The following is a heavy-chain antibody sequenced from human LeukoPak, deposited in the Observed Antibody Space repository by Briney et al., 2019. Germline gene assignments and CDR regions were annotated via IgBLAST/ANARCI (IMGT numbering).Heavy chain of an antibody. CDR1: GFTFSSSW. Sequence: GGTLRLSCAASGFTFSSSWMHWVRQAPGKGLVWVSRISPDETTTTYADSVKGRFTISRDNAKNTLYLQMNSLRAEDTAVYYCAKDLVTGGSYPDYWGQGTLVTVSS. CDR3: AKDLVTGGSYPDY. V-gene: IGHV3-74*03. CDR2: ISPDETTT. D-gene: IGHD2-15*01. J-gene: IGHJ4*02.